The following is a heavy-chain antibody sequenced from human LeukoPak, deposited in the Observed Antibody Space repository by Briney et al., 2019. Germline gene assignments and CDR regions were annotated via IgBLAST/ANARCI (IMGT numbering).Heavy chain of an antibody. CDR2: ISSSSSYI. CDR3: ARYYDSSGYYPYYFDY. D-gene: IGHD3-22*01. Sequence: GGSLRLSCAASGFTFSSYSMNWVRQAPGKGLEWVSSISSSSSYIYYADSVKGRFTIYRDNAKNSLYLQMNSLRAEDTAVYYCARYYDSSGYYPYYFDYWGQGTLVTVSS. CDR1: GFTFSSYS. J-gene: IGHJ4*02. V-gene: IGHV3-21*01.